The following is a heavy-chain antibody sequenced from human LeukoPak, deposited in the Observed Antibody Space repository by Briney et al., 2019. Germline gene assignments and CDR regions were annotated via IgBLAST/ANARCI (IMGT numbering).Heavy chain of an antibody. CDR1: GYTLSELS. Sequence: ASVKVSCKVSGYTLSELSMHWVRQAPGKGLEWMGGFEPEDGETIYAQKFQGRVTMTEDTSTDTAYMELSSLRSEDTAAYYCATVGYSYGIPLHYWGQGTLVTVSS. CDR2: FEPEDGET. D-gene: IGHD5-18*01. V-gene: IGHV1-24*01. CDR3: ATVGYSYGIPLHY. J-gene: IGHJ4*02.